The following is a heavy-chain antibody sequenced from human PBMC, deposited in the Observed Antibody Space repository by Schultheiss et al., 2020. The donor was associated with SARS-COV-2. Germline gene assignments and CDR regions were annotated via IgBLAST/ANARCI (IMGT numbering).Heavy chain of an antibody. CDR1: GYTFTGYY. D-gene: IGHD1-26*01. Sequence: ASVKVSCKASGYTFTGYYMHWVRQAPGQGLEWMGWINPNSGGTNYAQKFQGRVTMTRDTSTSTVYMELSSLRSEDTAVYYCARERRIVTDTPPYHYHMDAWGKGTTVTVSS. J-gene: IGHJ6*03. CDR2: INPNSGGT. CDR3: ARERRIVTDTPPYHYHMDA. V-gene: IGHV1-2*02.